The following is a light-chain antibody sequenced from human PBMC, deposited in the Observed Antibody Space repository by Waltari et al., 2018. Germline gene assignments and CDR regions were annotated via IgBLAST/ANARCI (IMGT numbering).Light chain of an antibody. J-gene: IGLJ2*01. CDR2: SNN. V-gene: IGLV1-44*01. CDR1: NSNIGSNT. Sequence: QSVLAQPPSASGTPGQRITISCPGRNSNIGSNTVNWYQQFPGTAPRLLIYSNNQRPSGVPDRFSASKSGSSAALAIYGLHSEDEADYYCSTWDDRLTGVVFGGGTKVTVL. CDR3: STWDDRLTGVV.